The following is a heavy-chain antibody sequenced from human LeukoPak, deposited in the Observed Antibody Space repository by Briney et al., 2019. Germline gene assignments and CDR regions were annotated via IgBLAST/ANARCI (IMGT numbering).Heavy chain of an antibody. CDR1: GGSISSYY. CDR2: IYTSGST. Sequence: SETLSLTCTVSGGSISSYYWSWIRQPAGKGLEWIGRIYTSGSTNYNPSLKSRVTMSVDTSKNQFSLKLSSVTAADTAVYYCARGLTSPRYYYHYMDVRGKGTTVTVSS. V-gene: IGHV4-4*07. J-gene: IGHJ6*03. D-gene: IGHD6-19*01. CDR3: ARGLTSPRYYYHYMDV.